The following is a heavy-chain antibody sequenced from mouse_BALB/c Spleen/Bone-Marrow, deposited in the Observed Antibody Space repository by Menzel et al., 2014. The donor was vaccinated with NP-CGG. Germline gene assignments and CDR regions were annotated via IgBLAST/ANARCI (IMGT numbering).Heavy chain of an antibody. V-gene: IGHV5-9-2*01. CDR1: GFSFNSYG. CDR2: ISGGGSYT. J-gene: IGHJ3*01. Sequence: EVNVVESGGGLVKSGGSLKLSCAASGFSFNSYGMSWVRQTPEKRLEWVATISGGGSYTFYPDSVKGRFTISRDNAKNNLCLQLSSLRSEDTALYYCARHAYYDQTEFSFVYWGQGTLVTVSA. D-gene: IGHD2-4*01. CDR3: ARHAYYDQTEFSFVY.